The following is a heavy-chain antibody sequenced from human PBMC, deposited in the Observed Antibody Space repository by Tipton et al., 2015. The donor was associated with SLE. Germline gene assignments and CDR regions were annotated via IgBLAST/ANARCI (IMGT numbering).Heavy chain of an antibody. J-gene: IGHJ4*02. CDR1: GGSISSSNW. D-gene: IGHD6-6*01. Sequence: TLSLTCAVSGGSISSSNWWSWVRQPPGTGLEWIGEIYHSGSSDYNPSLRRRVTISVDKSKKQFSLKLRSVTAADTAVYYCARGIVAAFFYWGQGTLVTVSS. CDR2: IYHSGSS. CDR3: ARGIVAAFFY. V-gene: IGHV4-4*02.